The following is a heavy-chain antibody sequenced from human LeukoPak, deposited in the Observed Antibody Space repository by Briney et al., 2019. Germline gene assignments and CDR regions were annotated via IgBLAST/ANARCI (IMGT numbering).Heavy chain of an antibody. D-gene: IGHD2-8*01. CDR2: THYTGNT. Sequence: KPSETLSLTCSVPSDSINYYYWNWIRQPPGKELEWIAYTHYTGNTKSNPSLKSRVTTSVGTSKSQFSLKLSSVTAADTAVYYCAKWSSTLKAFDFWGRGILAIVSS. V-gene: IGHV4-59*08. CDR1: SDSINYYY. CDR3: AKWSSTLKAFDF. J-gene: IGHJ4*02.